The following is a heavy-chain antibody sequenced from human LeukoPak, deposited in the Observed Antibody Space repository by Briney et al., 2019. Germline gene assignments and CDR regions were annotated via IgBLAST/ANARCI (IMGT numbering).Heavy chain of an antibody. Sequence: GGSLRLSCAASGFTFSSYVMHRVRQAPGKGLEWVAVISYDGSNKYYADCVKGRFTISRDNSKNTLYLQMNSLIAEDTAVYYCAKGSHSGEYFDNWGQGTLVTVSS. CDR3: AKGSHSGEYFDN. D-gene: IGHD3-10*01. CDR2: ISYDGSNK. CDR1: GFTFSSYV. V-gene: IGHV3-30*18. J-gene: IGHJ4*02.